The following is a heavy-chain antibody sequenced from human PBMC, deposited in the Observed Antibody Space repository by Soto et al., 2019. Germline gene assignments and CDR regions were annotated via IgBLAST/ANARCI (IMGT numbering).Heavy chain of an antibody. D-gene: IGHD3-10*01. Sequence: QVQLVQSGAEVKKPGASVKVSCKASGYTFTSYGISWVRQAPGQGLEWMGWISAYNGNTNYAQKLQGRVTMTTDTSTSTAYMELRSLRSDDTAVYYCARVSSLWFGELLSGGKNWFDPWGQGTLVTVSS. CDR2: ISAYNGNT. J-gene: IGHJ5*02. CDR3: ARVSSLWFGELLSGGKNWFDP. CDR1: GYTFTSYG. V-gene: IGHV1-18*01.